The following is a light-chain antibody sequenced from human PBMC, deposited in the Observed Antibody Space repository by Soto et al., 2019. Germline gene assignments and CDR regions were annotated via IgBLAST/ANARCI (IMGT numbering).Light chain of an antibody. CDR3: HQYHNWPRA. J-gene: IGKJ1*01. CDR1: ENINSN. CDR2: GAS. V-gene: IGKV3-15*01. Sequence: EIVLTQFPVTLSVSPGERATLSCTASENINSNVAWYQQRPGQSPRLLIFGASTRAAGIPVRFSGSGSGTEFTLTINSLQSEDFAFYYCHQYHNWPRAFGQGTEVEI.